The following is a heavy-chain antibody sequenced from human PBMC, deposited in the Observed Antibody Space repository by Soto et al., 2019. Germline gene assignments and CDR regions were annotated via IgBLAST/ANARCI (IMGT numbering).Heavy chain of an antibody. V-gene: IGHV5-51*01. Sequence: PVESLRIWWRGSGDRCTSYGGGWVRQMPGKGLEWMGIIWPGDSDTTYSPSFQGQVTISADKSISTAYLQWSSLKASDTAMYYCARALKDTVMAHHAFDLWGQGTMVTVS. CDR3: ARALKDTVMAHHAFDL. CDR1: GDRCTSYG. J-gene: IGHJ3*01. CDR2: IWPGDSDT. D-gene: IGHD5-18*01.